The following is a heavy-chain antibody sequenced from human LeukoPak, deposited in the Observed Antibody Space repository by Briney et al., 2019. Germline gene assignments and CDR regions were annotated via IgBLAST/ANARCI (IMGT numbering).Heavy chain of an antibody. CDR1: GGTFSSYA. D-gene: IGHD6-13*01. CDR3: ARRRAAAGTQHFDY. Sequence: ASVKVSCKASGGTFSSYAISWVRQATGQGLEWMGWMNPNSGNTGYAQKFQGRVTITRNTSISTAYMELSSLRSEDTAVYYCARRRAAAGTQHFDYWGQGTLVTVSS. V-gene: IGHV1-8*03. J-gene: IGHJ4*02. CDR2: MNPNSGNT.